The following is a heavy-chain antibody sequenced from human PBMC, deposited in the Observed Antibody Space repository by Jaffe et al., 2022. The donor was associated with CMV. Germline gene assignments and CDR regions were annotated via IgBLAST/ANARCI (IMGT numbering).Heavy chain of an antibody. D-gene: IGHD3-22*01. CDR1: GFTFGDYA. CDR3: TRDQGYDSRSYYFDY. J-gene: IGHJ4*02. Sequence: EVQLVESGGGLVQPGRSLRLSCTASGFTFGDYAMSWVRQAPGKGLEWVGFIRSKAYGGTTEYAASVKGRFTISRDDSKSIAYLQMNSLKTEDTAVYYCTRDQGYDSRSYYFDYWGQGTLVTVSS. CDR2: IRSKAYGGTT. V-gene: IGHV3-49*04.